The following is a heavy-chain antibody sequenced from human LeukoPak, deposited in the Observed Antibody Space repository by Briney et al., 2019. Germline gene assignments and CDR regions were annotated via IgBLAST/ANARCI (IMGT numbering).Heavy chain of an antibody. CDR2: IKSDGST. CDR3: ARAPSEIGGYYPEYFRH. Sequence: GGSLRLSCAASGFTFSSYWMHWVRHAPGKGLAWVSRIKSDGSTNYADSGKGQFTISRDNAKNTLSLQMNSLRAEDTGVYYCARAPSEIGGYYPEYFRHWGQGTLVTVSS. D-gene: IGHD3-22*01. V-gene: IGHV3-74*01. CDR1: GFTFSSYW. J-gene: IGHJ1*01.